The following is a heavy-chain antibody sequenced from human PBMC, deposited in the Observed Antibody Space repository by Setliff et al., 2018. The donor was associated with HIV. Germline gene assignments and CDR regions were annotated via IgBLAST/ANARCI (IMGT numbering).Heavy chain of an antibody. CDR3: ATSLPPGISYVYDAFDI. V-gene: IGHV3-23*01. J-gene: IGHJ3*02. CDR2: ISGSGGST. D-gene: IGHD3-16*01. Sequence: PGGSLRLSCAASGFTFGSHAMSWVRQAPGKGLEWVSAISGSGGSTYYADSVRGRFTISRDNAKNSLYLQMNSLRAEDTAVYYCATSLPPGISYVYDAFDIWGQGTMVTVS. CDR1: GFTFGSHA.